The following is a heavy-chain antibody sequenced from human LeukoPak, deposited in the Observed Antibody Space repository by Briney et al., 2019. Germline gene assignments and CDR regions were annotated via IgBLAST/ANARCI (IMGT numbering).Heavy chain of an antibody. J-gene: IGHJ4*02. CDR2: IGTSSNNI. D-gene: IGHD1-7*01. V-gene: IGHV3-21*01. CDR3: ASGTVGNYALDY. CDR1: GLTFSRYN. Sequence: PGGSLTLSCAASGLTFSRYNMNWVRQAPGKGLEWVSSIGTSSNNIYYTDSVKGRFTISRDNAKNSLYLQVDSLRVEDTAVYSCASGTVGNYALDYWGQGTLVTVSS.